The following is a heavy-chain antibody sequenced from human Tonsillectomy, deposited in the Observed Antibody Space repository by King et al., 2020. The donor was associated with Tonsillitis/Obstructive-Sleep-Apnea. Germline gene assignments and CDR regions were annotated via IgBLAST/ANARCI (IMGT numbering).Heavy chain of an antibody. V-gene: IGHV3-30*04. CDR3: ARDLGNDSGSWYNSYYGMDV. Sequence: VQLVESGGGVVQPGRSLRLSCAASGFTFSSYAMHWVRQAPGKGLEWVAVISHDGTNKYYGDSVKGRITISRDNSKNTLNLQMNSLRPDDPAVYYCARDLGNDSGSWYNSYYGMDVWGQGTTVTVSS. CDR1: GFTFSSYA. J-gene: IGHJ6*02. D-gene: IGHD1-1*01. CDR2: ISHDGTNK.